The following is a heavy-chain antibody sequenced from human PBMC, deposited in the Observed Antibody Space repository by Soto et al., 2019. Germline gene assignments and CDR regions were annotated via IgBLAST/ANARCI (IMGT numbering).Heavy chain of an antibody. J-gene: IGHJ6*02. Sequence: RGSLRLSCAASGFTFSSYAMSWVRQAPGKGLEWVSAISGSGGSTYYADSVKGRFTVSRDNSKNTLYLQMNSLRAEDTAVYYCAKWAAAGNLYYYYGMDVWGQGTTVTVSS. CDR1: GFTFSSYA. CDR3: AKWAAAGNLYYYYGMDV. D-gene: IGHD6-13*01. V-gene: IGHV3-23*01. CDR2: ISGSGGST.